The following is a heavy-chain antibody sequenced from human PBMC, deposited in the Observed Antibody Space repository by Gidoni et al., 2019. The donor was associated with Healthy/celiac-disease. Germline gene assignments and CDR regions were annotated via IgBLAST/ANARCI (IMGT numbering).Heavy chain of an antibody. CDR1: GGSISSGDYY. CDR2: IYYSGST. J-gene: IGHJ4*02. Sequence: QVQLQESGPGLVKPSQTLSLTCTVSGGSISSGDYYWSWVRQPPGKGLEWIGYIYYSGSTYYNPSLKSRVTISVDTSKNQFSLKLSSVTAADTAVYYCARTPAYYYDSSGYTFDYWGQGTLVTVSS. D-gene: IGHD3-22*01. V-gene: IGHV4-30-4*01. CDR3: ARTPAYYYDSSGYTFDY.